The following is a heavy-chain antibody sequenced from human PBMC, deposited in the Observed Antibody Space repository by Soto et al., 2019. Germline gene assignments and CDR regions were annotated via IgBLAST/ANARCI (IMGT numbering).Heavy chain of an antibody. CDR1: GFTFGSYA. CDR3: AKDNWNYGSGSFSH. J-gene: IGHJ4*02. V-gene: IGHV3-23*01. Sequence: EVQLLESGGGLVQPGGSLRLSCAASGFTFGSYAMSWVRQAPGKGLEWVSLISGTGDSSEYANSVKGRFTISRDYSKTTVLLQMNSLRAEDTAVYVCAKDNWNYGSGSFSHWGQGTLVTVSS. CDR2: ISGTGDSS. D-gene: IGHD3-10*01.